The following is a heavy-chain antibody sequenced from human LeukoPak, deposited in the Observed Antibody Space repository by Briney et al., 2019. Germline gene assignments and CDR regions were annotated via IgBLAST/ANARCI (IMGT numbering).Heavy chain of an antibody. J-gene: IGHJ4*02. CDR3: ARSRVTKYYYDSSGYYPLGY. V-gene: IGHV3-11*04. Sequence: GGSLRLSCAASGFTFSDYYMSWIRQAPGKGLEWVSYISSSGSTIYYADSVKGRFTISRDNAKNSLYLQMNSLRAEDTAVYYCARSRVTKYYYDSSGYYPLGYWGQGTLVTVSS. CDR1: GFTFSDYY. D-gene: IGHD3-22*01. CDR2: ISSSGSTI.